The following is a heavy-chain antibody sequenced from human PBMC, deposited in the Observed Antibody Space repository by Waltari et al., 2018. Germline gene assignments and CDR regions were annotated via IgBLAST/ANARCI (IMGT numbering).Heavy chain of an antibody. J-gene: IGHJ4*02. CDR1: GGSISSGGYY. Sequence: QVQLQESGPGLVKPSQTLSLTCTVSGGSISSGGYYWSWIRQHPGKGLEWIGYIYHSGSTYYNQSLKSRVTISVDRSKNQFSLKLSSVTAADTAVYYCATNYYYDSSGYPRFDYWGQGTLVTVSS. D-gene: IGHD3-22*01. V-gene: IGHV4-31*09. CDR3: ATNYYYDSSGYPRFDY. CDR2: IYHSGST.